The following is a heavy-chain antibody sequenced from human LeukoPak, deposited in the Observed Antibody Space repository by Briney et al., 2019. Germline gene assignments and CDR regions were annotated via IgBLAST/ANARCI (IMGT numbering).Heavy chain of an antibody. D-gene: IGHD1-26*01. Sequence: ASVKVSCKASGYTSTSYGISWVRQAPGQGLEWMGWISVYNGNTNYAQKLQGRVTMTTDTSTSTAYMELRSLRSDDTAVYYCARDPYSGSPYYFDYWGQGTLVTVSS. CDR2: ISVYNGNT. V-gene: IGHV1-18*01. CDR3: ARDPYSGSPYYFDY. CDR1: GYTSTSYG. J-gene: IGHJ4*02.